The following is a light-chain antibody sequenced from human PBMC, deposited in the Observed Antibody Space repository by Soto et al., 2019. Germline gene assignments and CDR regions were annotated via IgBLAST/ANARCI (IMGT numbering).Light chain of an antibody. CDR1: QSVGTDY. V-gene: IGKV3-20*01. CDR2: AAS. Sequence: EIVLTQSPGTLSLSPGERASFSCRASQSVGTDYLGWYQHKPGQAPRLLIRAASRRATDIPDRFSGSGSGTDLTLTINKLDPEDSAVYYCHQRFTSPRTFGQGTKLEIK. CDR3: HQRFTSPRT. J-gene: IGKJ2*01.